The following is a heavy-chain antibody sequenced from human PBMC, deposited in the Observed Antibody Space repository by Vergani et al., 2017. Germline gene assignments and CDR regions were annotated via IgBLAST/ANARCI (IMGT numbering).Heavy chain of an antibody. CDR3: AKAQSGYSATPDAFDI. V-gene: IGHV3-23*01. CDR1: GFTFSSYA. Sequence: EVQLLESGGGLVQPGGSLRLSCAASGFTFSSYAMSWVRQAPGKGLEWVSAISGSGGSTYYADSVKGRFTISRDNSKNTLYLQMNSLRAEDTAVYYCAKAQSGYSATPDAFDIWGQGTMVTVSS. D-gene: IGHD3-22*01. J-gene: IGHJ3*02. CDR2: ISGSGGST.